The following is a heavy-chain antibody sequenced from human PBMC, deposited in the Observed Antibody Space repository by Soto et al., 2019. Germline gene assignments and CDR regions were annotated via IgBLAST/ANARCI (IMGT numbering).Heavy chain of an antibody. CDR3: ARDGTCGMYV. V-gene: IGHV3-11*01. CDR1: GFTFSNYY. J-gene: IGHJ6*02. CDR2: ISSSGSSI. D-gene: IGHD2-15*01. Sequence: PGGSLRLSCAASGFTFSNYYVSWIRQAPGKGLEWVSFISSSGSSIYYADSVKGRFTISRDNAKNSLYLQMNSLRAEDTAVYYCARDGTCGMYVWGQGTTVTVSS.